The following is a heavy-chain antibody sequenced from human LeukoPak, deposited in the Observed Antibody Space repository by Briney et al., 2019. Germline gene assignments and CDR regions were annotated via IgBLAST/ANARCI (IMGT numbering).Heavy chain of an antibody. CDR1: GFTFSDYY. CDR3: AKAGAIVVVPAASVLDY. Sequence: PGGSLRLSCAASGFTFSDYYMSWIRQAPGKGLEWVSYISSSGSTIYYADSVKGRFTISRDNSKNTLYLQMNSLRAEDTAVYYCAKAGAIVVVPAASVLDYWGQGTLVTVSS. D-gene: IGHD2-2*01. J-gene: IGHJ4*02. V-gene: IGHV3-11*01. CDR2: ISSSGSTI.